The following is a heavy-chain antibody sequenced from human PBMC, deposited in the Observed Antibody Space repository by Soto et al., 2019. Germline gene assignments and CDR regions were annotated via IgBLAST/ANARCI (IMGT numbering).Heavy chain of an antibody. Sequence: GSGPTLVNPTQTLTLTCTFSGFSLSTSGMCVSWIRQPPGKALEWLALIDWDDDKYYSTSLKTRLTISKDTSKNQVVLTMTNMDPVDTATYYCARIPKGRYYGSGSYPDYYYYGMDVWGQGTTVTVSS. CDR2: IDWDDDK. J-gene: IGHJ6*02. CDR1: GFSLSTSGMC. D-gene: IGHD3-10*01. V-gene: IGHV2-70*01. CDR3: ARIPKGRYYGSGSYPDYYYYGMDV.